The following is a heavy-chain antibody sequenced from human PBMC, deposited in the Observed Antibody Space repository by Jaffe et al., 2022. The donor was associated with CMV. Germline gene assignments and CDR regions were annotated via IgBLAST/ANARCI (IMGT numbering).Heavy chain of an antibody. Sequence: EVQLVESGGGLVQPGGSLRLSCAASGFTFSSYSMNWVRQAPGKGLEWVSYISSSSSTIYYADSVKGRFTISRDNAKNSLYLQMNSLRDEDTAVYYCARDQWVILYSSSWYENYYYYGMDVWGQGTTVTVSS. CDR2: ISSSSSTI. D-gene: IGHD6-13*01. CDR3: ARDQWVILYSSSWYENYYYYGMDV. J-gene: IGHJ6*02. V-gene: IGHV3-48*02. CDR1: GFTFSSYS.